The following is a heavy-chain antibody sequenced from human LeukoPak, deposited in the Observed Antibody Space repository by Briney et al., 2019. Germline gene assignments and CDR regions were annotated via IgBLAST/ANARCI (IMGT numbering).Heavy chain of an antibody. V-gene: IGHV3-30*04. J-gene: IGHJ4*02. CDR2: ISYDGSNK. CDR3: ARDPLGTRPGFDY. D-gene: IGHD1-1*01. CDR1: GITFSSYA. Sequence: GGSLRLSCAASGITFSSYAMHWVRQAPGKGLEWVAVISYDGSNKYYADSVKGRFTISRDNSKNTLYLQMNSLRAEDTAVYYCARDPLGTRPGFDYWGQGTLVTVSS.